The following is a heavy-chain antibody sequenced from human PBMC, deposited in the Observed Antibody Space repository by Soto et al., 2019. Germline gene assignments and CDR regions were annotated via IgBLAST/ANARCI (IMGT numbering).Heavy chain of an antibody. J-gene: IGHJ4*02. CDR2: IYSGGST. CDR3: ARERPVPGIAAAGDNEYYFDY. CDR1: GFTVSSNY. Sequence: GGSLRLSCAASGFTVSSNYMSWVRQAPGKGLEWVSVIYSGGSTYYADSVKGRFTISRDNSKNTLYLQMNSLRAEDTAVYYCARERPVPGIAAAGDNEYYFDYWGQGTLVTVSS. D-gene: IGHD6-13*01. V-gene: IGHV3-66*01.